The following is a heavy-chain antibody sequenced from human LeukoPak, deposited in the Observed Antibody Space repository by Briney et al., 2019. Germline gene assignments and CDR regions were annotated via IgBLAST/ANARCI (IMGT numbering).Heavy chain of an antibody. Sequence: PSETLSLTCTVSGCSISSGGYYWSWIRQPPGKGLEWIGYIYHSGSTYYNPSLKSRVTISVDRSKNQFSLKLSSVTAADTAVYYCARGSWYYFDYWGQGTLVTVSS. D-gene: IGHD6-13*01. V-gene: IGHV4-30-2*01. CDR3: ARGSWYYFDY. CDR2: IYHSGST. J-gene: IGHJ4*02. CDR1: GCSISSGGYY.